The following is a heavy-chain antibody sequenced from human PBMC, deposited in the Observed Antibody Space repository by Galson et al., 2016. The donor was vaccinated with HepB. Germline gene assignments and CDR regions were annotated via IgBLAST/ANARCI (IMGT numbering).Heavy chain of an antibody. CDR1: GDSVSSNSDA. J-gene: IGHJ5*02. V-gene: IGHV6-1*01. CDR3: ARVRCSTFRCQNWFDP. D-gene: IGHD2/OR15-2a*01. CDR2: TYYRSKWYN. Sequence: CAISGDSVSSNSDAWTWIRQSPLRGLEWLGRTYYRSKWYNDYAVSVKSRITIHPDTSKNQFSLQLNSVTPEDTAVYYCARVRCSTFRCQNWFDPWGQGTLVTVSS.